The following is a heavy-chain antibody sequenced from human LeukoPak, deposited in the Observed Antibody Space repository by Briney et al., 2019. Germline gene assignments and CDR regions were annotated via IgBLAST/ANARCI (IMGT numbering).Heavy chain of an antibody. Sequence: PGGSLRLSCAASGFTFSRYAMSWVRQTPEKGLEGVSVISRGDGSTYYADSVRGRFTIYRDDSGNTLFLQMNSLRAEDTAVYYCARQVSCDTTTCYAGMPPDYWGQGTLVTVSS. V-gene: IGHV3-23*01. CDR3: ARQVSCDTTTCYAGMPPDY. CDR1: GFTFSRYA. CDR2: ISRGDGST. J-gene: IGHJ4*02. D-gene: IGHD2-2*01.